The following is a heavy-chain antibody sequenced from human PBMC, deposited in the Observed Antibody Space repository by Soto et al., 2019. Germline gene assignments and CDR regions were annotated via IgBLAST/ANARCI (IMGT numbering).Heavy chain of an antibody. CDR2: IYYSGSS. D-gene: IGHD2-21*02. V-gene: IGHV4-39*01. J-gene: IGHJ4*02. CDR3: ARQRLLRLKQDFDI. Sequence: SLTCSVSGGSTSDKSYFWGWVRQSPGKGLEWIGRIYYSGSSYYNPSLKSRVAISVDTSRNQFSLKLRSVTAADTAVYFCARQRLLRLKQDFDIWGEGSLVTVSS. CDR1: GGSTSDKSYF.